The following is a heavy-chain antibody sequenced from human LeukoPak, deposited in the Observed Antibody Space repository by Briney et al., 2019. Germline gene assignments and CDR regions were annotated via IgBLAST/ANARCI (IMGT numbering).Heavy chain of an antibody. D-gene: IGHD3-22*01. CDR1: GFTFSSYG. V-gene: IGHV3-33*01. J-gene: IGHJ4*02. Sequence: GGSLRLSCAASGFTFSSYGMHWVRQAPGEGLEWVAVIWYDGSNKYYADSVKGRFTISRDNSKNTLYLQMNSLRAEDTAVYYCARGSGDSSGYYHDYWGQGTLVTVSS. CDR3: ARGSGDSSGYYHDY. CDR2: IWYDGSNK.